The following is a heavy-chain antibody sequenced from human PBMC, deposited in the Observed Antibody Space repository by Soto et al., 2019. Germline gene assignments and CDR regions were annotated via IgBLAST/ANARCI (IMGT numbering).Heavy chain of an antibody. Sequence: GASVKVSCKASGFMFINYAIHWVRQAPGQRLEWMGWINAGNGNTKYSQKFQGRVTITRDTSASTAYMELSSLRSEDTALYYCAGGGSGSYYIFDYWGQGTLVTVSS. CDR3: AGGGSGSYYIFDY. V-gene: IGHV1-3*01. CDR1: GFMFINYA. D-gene: IGHD1-26*01. CDR2: INAGNGNT. J-gene: IGHJ4*02.